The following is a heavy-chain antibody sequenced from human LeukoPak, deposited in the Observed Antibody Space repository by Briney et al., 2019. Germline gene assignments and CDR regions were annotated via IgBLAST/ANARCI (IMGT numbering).Heavy chain of an antibody. CDR3: AKAFYGDYGIVDY. D-gene: IGHD4-17*01. V-gene: IGHV1-2*02. J-gene: IGHJ4*02. Sequence: ASVKVSCKASGYTFTSYDINWVRQATGQGLEWMGWINPNSGGTNYAQKFQGRVTMTRDTSISTAYMELSRLRSDDTAVYYCAKAFYGDYGIVDYWGQGTLVTVSS. CDR1: GYTFTSYD. CDR2: INPNSGGT.